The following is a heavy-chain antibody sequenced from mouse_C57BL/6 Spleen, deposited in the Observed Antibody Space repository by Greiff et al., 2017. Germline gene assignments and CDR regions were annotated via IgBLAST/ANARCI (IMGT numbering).Heavy chain of an antibody. Sequence: VQLQQSGPELVKPGASVKISCKASGYTFTDYYMNWVKQSHGKSLEWIGDINPNNGGTSYNQKFKGKATLTVDKSSSTAYMELRSLTSEDSAVYYCARLYYGSSWGQGTTLTVAS. CDR1: GYTFTDYY. D-gene: IGHD1-1*01. J-gene: IGHJ2*01. CDR2: INPNNGGT. CDR3: ARLYYGSS. V-gene: IGHV1-26*01.